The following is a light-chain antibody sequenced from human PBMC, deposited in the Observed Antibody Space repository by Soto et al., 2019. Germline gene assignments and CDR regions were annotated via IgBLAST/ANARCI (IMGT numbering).Light chain of an antibody. Sequence: DIQMTQSPSTLSASVGDRVTVTCRASQTIGSWLAWYQQKPGRAPKLLIFDASSLESGVSSRFSGSGSGTEFILTINGLQPDDFATYFCQQFKSGTWTFGQGTKV. V-gene: IGKV1-5*01. J-gene: IGKJ1*01. CDR3: QQFKSGTWT. CDR1: QTIGSW. CDR2: DAS.